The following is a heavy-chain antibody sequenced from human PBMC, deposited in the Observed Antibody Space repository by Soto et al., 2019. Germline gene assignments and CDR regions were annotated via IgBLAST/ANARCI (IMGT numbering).Heavy chain of an antibody. J-gene: IGHJ6*02. D-gene: IGHD2-2*01. V-gene: IGHV2-70*11. CDR3: ARDIVLVPAAPPPYYYYGMDV. CDR1: GFSLSTSGMC. CDR2: TDWDDDK. Sequence: SGPTLVNPTQTLTLTCTFSGFSLSTSGMCVSWIRQPPGKALEWLARTDWDDDKYYSTSLKTRLTISKDTSKNQVVLTMTNMDPVDTATYYCARDIVLVPAAPPPYYYYGMDVWGQGTTVTVSS.